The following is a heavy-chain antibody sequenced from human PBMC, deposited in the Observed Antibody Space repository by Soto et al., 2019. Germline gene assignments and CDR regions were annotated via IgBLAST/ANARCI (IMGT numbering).Heavy chain of an antibody. CDR3: VHTQAYGDYVTYDAFDI. J-gene: IGHJ3*02. D-gene: IGHD4-17*01. V-gene: IGHV2-5*02. CDR2: IYWDDDK. CDR1: GFSLSTSRVG. Sequence: QITLKESGPTLVKPTQTLTLTCTFSGFSLSTSRVGVGWIRQPPGKALEWLALIYWDDDKRYRPSLKNRLTITKDTSKNQVVLTMTNMDPVDTATYYCVHTQAYGDYVTYDAFDIWGQGTMVTVSS.